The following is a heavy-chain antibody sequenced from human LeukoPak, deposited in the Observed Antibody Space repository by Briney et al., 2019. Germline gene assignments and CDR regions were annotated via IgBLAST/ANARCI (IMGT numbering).Heavy chain of an antibody. CDR1: GGSISSSSYY. D-gene: IGHD6-19*01. CDR2: IYYSGST. Sequence: PSETLSLTCTVSGGSISSSSYYWGWIRQPPGKGLEFIGSIYYSGSTYYNPSLKSRVIISVDTSQNQFSLQLNSVTAADTSVYYCVRSGWLPGGSMDVWGQGTTVIVSS. J-gene: IGHJ6*02. V-gene: IGHV4-39*01. CDR3: VRSGWLPGGSMDV.